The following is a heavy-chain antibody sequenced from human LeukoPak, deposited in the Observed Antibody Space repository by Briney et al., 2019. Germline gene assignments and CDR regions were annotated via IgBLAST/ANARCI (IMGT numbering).Heavy chain of an antibody. D-gene: IGHD1-26*01. J-gene: IGHJ5*02. Sequence: GGSLRLSCAASGFTFSSYAMHWVRQAPGKGLEWVAVISYDGSNKYYADSVKGRFTISRDNSKNTLYLQMNSLRAEDTAVYYCATLAAVGATGGEDNWFDPWGQGTLVTVSS. CDR3: ATLAAVGATGGEDNWFDP. CDR2: ISYDGSNK. V-gene: IGHV3-30*04. CDR1: GFTFSSYA.